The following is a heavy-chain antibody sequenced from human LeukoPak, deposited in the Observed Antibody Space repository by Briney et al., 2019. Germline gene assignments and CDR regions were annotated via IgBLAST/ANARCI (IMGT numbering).Heavy chain of an antibody. V-gene: IGHV3-30*18. CDR3: AKDQNWGCFDY. D-gene: IGHD7-27*01. CDR1: GFSFSSYG. J-gene: IGHJ4*02. Sequence: GRSLRLSCAASGFSFSSYGMHWVRQALGKGLEWVAVIFYDGSNENYADSVKGRFTISRDNSKNTLYLQMNSLRTEDTAVYYCAKDQNWGCFDYWGQGTLVTVSS. CDR2: IFYDGSNE.